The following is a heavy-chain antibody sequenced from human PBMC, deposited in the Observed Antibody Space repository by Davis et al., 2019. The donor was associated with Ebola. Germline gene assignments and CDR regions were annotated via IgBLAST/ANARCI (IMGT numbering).Heavy chain of an antibody. D-gene: IGHD2-8*01. CDR3: ARRPCTNGICLFDY. CDR2: IYYSGST. J-gene: IGHJ4*02. V-gene: IGHV4-30-4*01. CDR1: GGSISSGDYY. Sequence: MPSETLSLTCTVSGGSISSGDYYWSWIRQPPGKGLEWIGYIYYSGSTYYNPSLKSRVTISVDTSKNQFSLKLTSVTAADTAVYYCARRPCTNGICLFDYWGQGTLVTVSS.